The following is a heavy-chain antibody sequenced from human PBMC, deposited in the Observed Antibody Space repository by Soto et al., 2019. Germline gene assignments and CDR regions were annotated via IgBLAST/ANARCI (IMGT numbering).Heavy chain of an antibody. CDR1: GYTLTELS. D-gene: IGHD7-27*01. V-gene: IGHV1-24*01. Sequence: ASVQVSCKVSGYTLTELSMHWVRQAPGKGLEWMGGFDPEDGETIYAQKFQGRVTMTEDTSTDTAYMELSSLRSEDTAVYYCATVGSRLTGNYYYYGMDVWGQGTTVTVSS. CDR3: ATVGSRLTGNYYYYGMDV. CDR2: FDPEDGET. J-gene: IGHJ6*02.